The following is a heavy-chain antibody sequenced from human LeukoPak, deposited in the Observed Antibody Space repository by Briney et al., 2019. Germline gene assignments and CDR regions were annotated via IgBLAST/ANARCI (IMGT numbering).Heavy chain of an antibody. CDR1: GFTFSSYG. CDR3: AKQYSSDWNGFAGYFQH. Sequence: GGTLRLSCAASGFTFSSYGMSWVRQAPGKGLEWVSGIRSSGDSTYYADSVKGRFTISRDNSKNTLDLQMNSLRAEDTAVYYCAKQYSSDWNGFAGYFQHWGQGTLLTVSS. J-gene: IGHJ1*01. V-gene: IGHV3-23*01. CDR2: IRSSGDST. D-gene: IGHD6-19*01.